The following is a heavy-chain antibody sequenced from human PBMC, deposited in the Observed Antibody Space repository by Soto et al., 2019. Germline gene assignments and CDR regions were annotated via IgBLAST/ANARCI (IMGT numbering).Heavy chain of an antibody. CDR3: ARSAYGGSYYYGMDV. D-gene: IGHD4-17*01. CDR2: IYYSGST. J-gene: IGHJ6*02. CDR1: GGSISSSSYY. Sequence: PSETLFLTCTVSGGSISSSSYYWGWIRQPPGKGLEWIGSIYYSGSTYYNPSLKSRVTISVDTSKNQFSLKLSSVTAADTAVYYCARSAYGGSYYYGMDVWGQGTTVTVSS. V-gene: IGHV4-39*01.